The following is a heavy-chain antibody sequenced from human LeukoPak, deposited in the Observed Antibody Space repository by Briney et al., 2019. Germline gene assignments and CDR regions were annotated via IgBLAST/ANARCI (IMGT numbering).Heavy chain of an antibody. Sequence: PSQTLSLTCTVSGGSISSGSYYWSWFRQPAGKGLEWIGRIYTSGSTNYNPSLKSRVTISVDTSKNQFSLKLSSVTAADTAVYYCARDPSTFGDFWSGYYDDYWGQGTLVTVSS. D-gene: IGHD3-3*01. CDR2: IYTSGST. V-gene: IGHV4-61*02. CDR1: GGSISSGSYY. CDR3: ARDPSTFGDFWSGYYDDY. J-gene: IGHJ4*02.